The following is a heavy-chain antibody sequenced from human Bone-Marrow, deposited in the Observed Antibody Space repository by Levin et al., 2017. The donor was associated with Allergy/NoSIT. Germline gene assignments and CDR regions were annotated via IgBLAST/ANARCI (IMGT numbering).Heavy chain of an antibody. CDR1: GGSFSGYY. J-gene: IGHJ6*03. D-gene: IGHD5-18*01. V-gene: IGHV4-34*01. Sequence: SQTLSLTCAVYGGSFSGYYWSWIRQPPGKGLEWIGEINHSGSTNYNPSLKSRVTISVDTSKNQFSLKLSSVTAADTAVYYCARGYRYYYYMDVWGKGTTVTVSS. CDR3: ARGYRYYYYMDV. CDR2: INHSGST.